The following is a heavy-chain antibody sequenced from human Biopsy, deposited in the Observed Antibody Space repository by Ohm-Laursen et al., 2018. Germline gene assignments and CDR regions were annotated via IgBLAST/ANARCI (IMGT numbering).Heavy chain of an antibody. D-gene: IGHD3-22*01. V-gene: IGHV4-39*01. Sequence: SETLSLTCTVSGRSISNNNYYWGWIRQPPGKGLEWIGSIFYLGSTGYKPSRKSRVNISVDTSKNQFSLRLNSVTAADTAVYYCARDYDTSGYYYVSWGQGTLVTVSS. CDR1: GRSISNNNYY. J-gene: IGHJ5*02. CDR3: ARDYDTSGYYYVS. CDR2: IFYLGST.